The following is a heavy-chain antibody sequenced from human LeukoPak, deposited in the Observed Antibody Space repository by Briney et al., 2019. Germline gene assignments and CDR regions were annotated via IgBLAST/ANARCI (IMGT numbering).Heavy chain of an antibody. CDR3: PGFGLVGAY. Sequence: GGSLRLACAASGYPFSRYDMHEVRQPPGKGLEWLSYVSGSGGSVSYADSVRGRFTISRGNTENSLYLQMNSLRPEDSSLYYCPGFGLVGAYWGLGTLVTVSS. J-gene: IGHJ4*02. V-gene: IGHV3-48*03. CDR1: GYPFSRYD. D-gene: IGHD3/OR15-3a*01. CDR2: VSGSGGSV.